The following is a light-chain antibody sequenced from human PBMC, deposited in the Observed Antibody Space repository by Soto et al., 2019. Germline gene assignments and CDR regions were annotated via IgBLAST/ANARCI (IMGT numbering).Light chain of an antibody. CDR3: QAWDTCTASVV. CDR2: EDV. V-gene: IGLV3-1*01. CDR1: DLGDEY. Sequence: SSELTQSPSVSVSPGQTASISCSGDDLGDEYTSWFQQKPGQSPVLVIYEDVKRPSAIPERFSGSISGNTATLTISGTQTVDEADYYCQAWDTCTASVVFGGGTKVTVL. J-gene: IGLJ2*01.